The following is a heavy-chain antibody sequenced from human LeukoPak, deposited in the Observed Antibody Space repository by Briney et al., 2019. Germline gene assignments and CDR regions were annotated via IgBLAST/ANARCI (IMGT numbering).Heavy chain of an antibody. V-gene: IGHV4-30-4*08. Sequence: SQTLSLTCTVSGGSISSGDYYWSWIRQPPGKGLEWIGYIYYSGSTYYNPSLKSRVTISVDTSKNQFSLKLSSVTAADTAVYYCARTEVVDSSGYYYGSFDYWGQGTLVTVSS. J-gene: IGHJ4*02. CDR1: GGSISSGDYY. D-gene: IGHD3-22*01. CDR2: IYYSGST. CDR3: ARTEVVDSSGYYYGSFDY.